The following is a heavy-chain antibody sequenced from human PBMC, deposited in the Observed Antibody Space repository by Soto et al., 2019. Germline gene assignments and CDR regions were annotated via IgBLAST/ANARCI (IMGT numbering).Heavy chain of an antibody. CDR3: AREVVAGRLDRGAFDI. Sequence: QVQLVESGGGVVQPGRSLRLSCAASGFTFSSYGMHWVRQAPGKGLEWVAVIWYDGSNKYYADSVKGRFTISRDNSKKTLYLQMNSLRAEETTVYYCAREVVAGRLDRGAFDIWVQGTMVTVSS. CDR2: IWYDGSNK. D-gene: IGHD6-19*01. V-gene: IGHV3-33*01. J-gene: IGHJ3*02. CDR1: GFTFSSYG.